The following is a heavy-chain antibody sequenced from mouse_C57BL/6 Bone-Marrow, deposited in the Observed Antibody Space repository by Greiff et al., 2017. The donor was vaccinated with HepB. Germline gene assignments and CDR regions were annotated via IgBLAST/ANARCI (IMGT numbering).Heavy chain of an antibody. J-gene: IGHJ2*01. CDR1: GYSITSGYY. CDR2: ISYDGSN. CDR3: ARYGNYGY. Sequence: VQLQESGPGLVKPSQSLSLTCSVTGYSITSGYYWNWIRQFPGNKLEWMGYISYDGSNNYNPSLKNRISITRDTSKNQFFLKLNSVTTEDTATYYCARYGNYGYWGQGTTLTVSS. D-gene: IGHD2-1*01. V-gene: IGHV3-6*01.